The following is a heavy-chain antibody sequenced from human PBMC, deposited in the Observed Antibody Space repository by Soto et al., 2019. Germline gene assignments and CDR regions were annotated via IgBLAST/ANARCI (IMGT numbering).Heavy chain of an antibody. Sequence: QAQLVESGGGLVKPGGSLRLSCEASGFTFTNYYLSWIRQAPGKGLEWIAPIGESGDTNHEESFMGRFFISRDNARNALYLQMYSLGAEDTAIYYWSRLGGNIYHVYYALDVWGHGTTITVSS. D-gene: IGHD3-9*01. V-gene: IGHV3-11*06. J-gene: IGHJ6*02. CDR3: SRLGGNIYHVYYALDV. CDR2: IGESGDT. CDR1: GFTFTNYY.